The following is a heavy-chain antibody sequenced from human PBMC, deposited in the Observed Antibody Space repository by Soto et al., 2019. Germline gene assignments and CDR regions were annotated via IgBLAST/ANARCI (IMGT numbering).Heavy chain of an antibody. CDR2: ISGSGGST. V-gene: IGHV3-23*01. CDR3: ARSPTGGLDH. J-gene: IGHJ4*02. Sequence: EVQLMESGGGLVQPGGSLRLSCAASGFTFSSYAMNWVRQAPGKGLEWVSVISGSGGSTYYADSVKGRFTISRDNSKNTLYLRMNSLRGEDTAVYYCARSPTGGLDHWGQGTLVTVSS. D-gene: IGHD3-10*01. CDR1: GFTFSSYA.